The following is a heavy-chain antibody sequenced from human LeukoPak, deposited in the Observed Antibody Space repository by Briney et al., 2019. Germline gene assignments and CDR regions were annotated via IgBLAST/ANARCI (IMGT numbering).Heavy chain of an antibody. CDR1: GFTFSDYW. V-gene: IGHV3-7*01. CDR2: IKYDGDEE. CDR3: KSGGAAPGSFDN. D-gene: IGHD6-13*01. J-gene: IGHJ4*02. Sequence: GGSLRLSCAASGFTFSDYWMSWMRQAPGKGLEWVANIKYDGDEEYYVDSVKGRFTISRDNAKNSLYLQLNSLRVEDTAVYYCKSGGAAPGSFDNWGQGTLVTVSP.